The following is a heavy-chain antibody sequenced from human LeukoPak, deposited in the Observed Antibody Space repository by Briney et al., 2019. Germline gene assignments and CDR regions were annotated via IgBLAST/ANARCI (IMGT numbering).Heavy chain of an antibody. D-gene: IGHD5-12*01. Sequence: GGTLRLSCAASGFTFSSYAMSWVRQAPGKGLEWVSAISGSGGSTYYADSVKGRFTISRDNSKNTLYLQMNSLRAEDTAVYYCAKVRVATVRYYFDYWGQGTLVTVSS. J-gene: IGHJ4*02. CDR3: AKVRVATVRYYFDY. V-gene: IGHV3-23*01. CDR1: GFTFSSYA. CDR2: ISGSGGST.